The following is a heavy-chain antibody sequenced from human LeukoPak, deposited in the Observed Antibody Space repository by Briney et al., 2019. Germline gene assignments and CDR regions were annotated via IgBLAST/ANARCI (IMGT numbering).Heavy chain of an antibody. CDR1: GFTFSNHA. Sequence: PGGSLRLSCAASGFTFSNHAMSWVRQAPGKGLEWVSGISGSGGSTYYADSVEGRFTISRDNSKNMVYLQMNSLRAEDTAVYYCAKEVGYSYGYSNHWGQGTLVTVSS. CDR3: AKEVGYSYGYSNH. CDR2: ISGSGGST. J-gene: IGHJ5*02. D-gene: IGHD5-18*01. V-gene: IGHV3-23*01.